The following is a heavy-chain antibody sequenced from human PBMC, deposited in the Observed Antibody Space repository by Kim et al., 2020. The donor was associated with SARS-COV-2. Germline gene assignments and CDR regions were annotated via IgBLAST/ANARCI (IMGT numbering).Heavy chain of an antibody. J-gene: IGHJ4*02. CDR2: ISGSGGST. V-gene: IGHV3-23*01. CDR3: AKEGYCSSTSCYRYGYSSSPGLAC. D-gene: IGHD2-2*02. CDR1: GFTFSSYA. Sequence: GGSLRLSCAASGFTFSSYAMSWVRQAPGKGLEWVSAISGSGGSTYYADSVKGRFTISRDNSKNTLYLQLNSLGAEDTAVYYCAKEGYCSSTSCYRYGYSSSPGLACWCQGTLVSVSS.